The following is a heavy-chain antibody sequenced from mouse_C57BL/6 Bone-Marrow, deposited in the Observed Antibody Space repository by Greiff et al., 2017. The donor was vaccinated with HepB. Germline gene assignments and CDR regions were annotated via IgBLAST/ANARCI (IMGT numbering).Heavy chain of an antibody. V-gene: IGHV1-64*01. J-gene: IGHJ1*03. CDR3: ARSLITTVVATYWYFDV. D-gene: IGHD1-1*01. Sequence: QVQLQQPGAELVKPGASVKLSCKASGYTFTSYWMHWVKQRPGQGLEWIGMIHPNSGSTNYNEKFKSKATLTVDKSSSTAYMQLSSLTSEDSAVYDCARSLITTVVATYWYFDVWGTGTTVTVSS. CDR1: GYTFTSYW. CDR2: IHPNSGST.